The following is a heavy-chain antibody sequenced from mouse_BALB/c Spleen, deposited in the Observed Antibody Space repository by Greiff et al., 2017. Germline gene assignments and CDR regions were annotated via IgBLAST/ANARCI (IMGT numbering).Heavy chain of an antibody. V-gene: IGHV5-12-1*01. D-gene: IGHD3-3*01. CDR1: GFAFSSYD. J-gene: IGHJ2*01. CDR3: ARQGAVYYFDY. Sequence: DVHLVESGGGLVKPGGSLKLSCAASGFAFSSYDMSWVRQTPEKRLEWVAYISSGGGSTYYPDTVKGRFTISRDNAKNTLYLQMSSLKSEDTAMYYCARQGAVYYFDYWGQGTTLTVSS. CDR2: ISSGGGST.